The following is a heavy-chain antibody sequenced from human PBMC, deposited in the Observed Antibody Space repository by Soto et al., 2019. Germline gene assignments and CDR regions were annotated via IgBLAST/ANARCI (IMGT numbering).Heavy chain of an antibody. CDR2: ISAYNGNT. V-gene: IGHV1-18*04. Sequence: QVQLVQSGAEVKNPGASVKVACKASGYTFTSYGISWVRQAPGQGLEWMGWISAYNGNTNYAQKLQGGGTMTTDTATSTAYMELRRLRSDDTAVYYCARDKPYSGSSAFDDWGQGTLVTVYS. CDR1: GYTFTSYG. D-gene: IGHD1-26*01. CDR3: ARDKPYSGSSAFDD. J-gene: IGHJ4*02.